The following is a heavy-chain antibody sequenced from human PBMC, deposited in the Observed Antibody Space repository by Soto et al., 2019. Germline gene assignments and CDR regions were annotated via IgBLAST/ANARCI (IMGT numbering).Heavy chain of an antibody. CDR3: AHRQKIGTAGTGAFDI. J-gene: IGHJ3*02. Sequence: ASGPTLVNPTQTLTLTCTFSGFSLSTTGVAVGWIRQPPGKALEWLALIYWNDDKRYSPSLKSRLTITKDTSKNQVVLTLTDMDPVDTATFYCAHRQKIGTAGTGAFDIWGQGTMVTVSS. CDR1: GFSLSTTGVA. CDR2: IYWNDDK. V-gene: IGHV2-5*01. D-gene: IGHD6-13*01.